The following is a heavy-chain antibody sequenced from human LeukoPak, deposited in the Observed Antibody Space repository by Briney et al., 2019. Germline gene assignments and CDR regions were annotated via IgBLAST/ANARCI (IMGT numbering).Heavy chain of an antibody. CDR3: AKGYCSSTSCYSSFDY. Sequence: GGSLRLSCAASGFTFSSYSMNWVRQAPGKGLEWVSSISSSSSYIYYADSVKGRFTISRDNAKNSLYLQMNSLRAEDTAVYYCAKGYCSSTSCYSSFDYWGQGTLVTVSS. J-gene: IGHJ4*02. CDR2: ISSSSSYI. CDR1: GFTFSSYS. V-gene: IGHV3-21*04. D-gene: IGHD2-2*01.